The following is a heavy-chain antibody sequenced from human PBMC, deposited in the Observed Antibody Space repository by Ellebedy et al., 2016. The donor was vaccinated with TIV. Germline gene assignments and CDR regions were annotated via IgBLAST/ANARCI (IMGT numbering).Heavy chain of an antibody. V-gene: IGHV3-21*01. CDR1: GFTFSSYS. D-gene: IGHD1-20*01. CDR2: ISSSSSYI. J-gene: IGHJ4*02. CDR3: ARRLTGSVNYDY. Sequence: PGGSLRLSCAASGFTFSSYSMNWVRQAPGKGLEWVSSISSSSSYIYYADSVKGRFTISRDNAKNSLYLQMNSLRAEDTAVYFCARRLTGSVNYDYWGQGTLVIVSS.